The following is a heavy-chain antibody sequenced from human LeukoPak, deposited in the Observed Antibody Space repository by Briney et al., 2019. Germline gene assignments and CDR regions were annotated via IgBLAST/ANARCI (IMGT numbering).Heavy chain of an antibody. V-gene: IGHV1-69-2*01. CDR3: ATDPVLTEELLRYSDY. J-gene: IGHJ4*02. CDR2: VDPEDGET. D-gene: IGHD1-26*01. Sequence: ASVKVSCKVSGYTFTDYYMHWVQQAPGKGLEWMGLVDPEDGETIYAEKFQGRVTITADTSTDTAYMELSSLRPEDTAVYYCATDPVLTEELLRYSDYWGQGTLVTVSS. CDR1: GYTFTDYY.